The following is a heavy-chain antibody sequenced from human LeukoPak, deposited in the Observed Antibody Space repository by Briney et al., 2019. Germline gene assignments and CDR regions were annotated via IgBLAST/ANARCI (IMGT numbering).Heavy chain of an antibody. CDR3: AKVTPVTTFSPSENDY. D-gene: IGHD4-17*01. CDR2: TSYDESNK. Sequence: GGFLRLSCAASGFTFSNYGMHWVRQAPGKGLEWVAVTSYDESNKYYADSVKGRFTISRDNSKNTLYLQMNSLRPEDTAVYYCAKVTPVTTFSPSENDYWGQGTLVTVSS. V-gene: IGHV3-30*18. J-gene: IGHJ4*02. CDR1: GFTFSNYG.